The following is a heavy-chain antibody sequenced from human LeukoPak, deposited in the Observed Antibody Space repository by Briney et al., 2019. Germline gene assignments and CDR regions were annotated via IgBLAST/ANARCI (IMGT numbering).Heavy chain of an antibody. Sequence: PGGSLRLSCAASGFTFSSHVMSWVRQAPGKGLEWVSAISSSGGSTQYTDSVKGRFAISRDNSKNTLYLQMNSLRAEDTAVYYCAKRPFGVGTESSIFEYWGQGTLVTVSS. CDR1: GFTFSSHV. J-gene: IGHJ4*02. CDR2: ISSSGGST. V-gene: IGHV3-23*01. CDR3: AKRPFGVGTESSIFEY. D-gene: IGHD3-3*01.